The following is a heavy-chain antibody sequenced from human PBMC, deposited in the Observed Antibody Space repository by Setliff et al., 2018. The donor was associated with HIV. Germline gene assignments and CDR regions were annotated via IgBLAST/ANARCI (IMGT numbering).Heavy chain of an antibody. V-gene: IGHV3-48*03. CDR1: VLILSSFG. CDR2: IGGHGSII. D-gene: IGHD3-16*01. J-gene: IGHJ4*02. Sequence: GGSLRLSCAASVLILSSFGLNWVRQAPGNGLEWISFIGGHGSIIHYADSVRGRFTIYRDNAKNSVCLQMHSLRVEDAAVCYCAAVHWGHSSLIIDHWGQGTPVTVSS. CDR3: AAVHWGHSSLIIDH.